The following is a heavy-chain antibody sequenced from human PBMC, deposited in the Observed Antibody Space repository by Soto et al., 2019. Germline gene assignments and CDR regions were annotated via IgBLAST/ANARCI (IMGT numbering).Heavy chain of an antibody. D-gene: IGHD1-7*01. J-gene: IGHJ4*02. CDR3: ASCAVAAGGTLGS. CDR1: GGSFNSYT. Sequence: QVQLVQSGAEVKKPGSSVKVSCKASGGSFNSYTFSWVRQAPGQGPEWMGRIIPVLGVANYAQTFQGRVTFTADESTRTVYMDLNSLRSEDTAVYFCASCAVAAGGTLGSWGQGTLVTVSS. CDR2: IIPVLGVA. V-gene: IGHV1-69*02.